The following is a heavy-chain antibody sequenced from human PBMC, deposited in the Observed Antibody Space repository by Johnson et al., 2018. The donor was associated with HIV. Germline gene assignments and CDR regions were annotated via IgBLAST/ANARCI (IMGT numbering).Heavy chain of an antibody. CDR3: TTGLYWNDAFDI. V-gene: IGHV3-15*01. D-gene: IGHD1-1*01. CDR2: IKSKTDGGTT. CDR1: GFTFSNAW. J-gene: IGHJ3*02. Sequence: EVQLVESGGGLVKPGGSLRLSCAASGFTFSNAWMSWVRQAPGKGLEWVGRIKSKTDGGTTDYAAPVKGRFIISRDGSKNTLYLQMHSLKNEDTAIYYCTTGLYWNDAFDIWGQGTMVTVSS.